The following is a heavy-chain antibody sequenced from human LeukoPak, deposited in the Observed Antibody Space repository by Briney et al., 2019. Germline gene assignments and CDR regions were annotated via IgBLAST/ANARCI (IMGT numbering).Heavy chain of an antibody. J-gene: IGHJ4*02. CDR2: ISSSGSST. Sequence: GGSLRLSCAASAFTFSNYEMNWVRQAPGKGLEWVSYISSSGSSTYYADSVKGRFTISRDNAKNSLYLQMNSLRAEDTAVYYCAKVPERYYSDSSGFYSYFDHWGQGTLVTVSS. CDR1: AFTFSNYE. D-gene: IGHD3-22*01. V-gene: IGHV3-48*03. CDR3: AKVPERYYSDSSGFYSYFDH.